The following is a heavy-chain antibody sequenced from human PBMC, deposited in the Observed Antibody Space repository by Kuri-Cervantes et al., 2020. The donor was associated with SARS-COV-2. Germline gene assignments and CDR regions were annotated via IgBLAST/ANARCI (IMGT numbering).Heavy chain of an antibody. CDR2: IIPIFGTA. Sequence: SVKVSCKASGGTFSSYAISWVRQAPGQGLEWMGGIIPIFGTANYVQKFQGRVTITADESTSTAYMELSSLRSEDTAVYYCARGGYCSGGSCHSGSRYYYYYMDVWGKGTTVTVSS. CDR3: ARGGYCSGGSCHSGSRYYYYYMDV. D-gene: IGHD2-15*01. V-gene: IGHV1-69*13. CDR1: GGTFSSYA. J-gene: IGHJ6*03.